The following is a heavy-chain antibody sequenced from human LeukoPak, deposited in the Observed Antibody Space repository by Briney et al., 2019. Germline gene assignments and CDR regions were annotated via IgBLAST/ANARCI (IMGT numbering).Heavy chain of an antibody. CDR2: INPSGGST. J-gene: IGHJ3*02. Sequence: GASVKVSCKASGYTFTSYYMHWVRQAPGQGLERMGIINPSGGSTIYAQKFQGRVTMTSDTSTSTVYMELSSLRSEDTAVYYCARVNSGWTDAFDIWGQGTMVTVSS. V-gene: IGHV1-46*01. D-gene: IGHD6-19*01. CDR1: GYTFTSYY. CDR3: ARVNSGWTDAFDI.